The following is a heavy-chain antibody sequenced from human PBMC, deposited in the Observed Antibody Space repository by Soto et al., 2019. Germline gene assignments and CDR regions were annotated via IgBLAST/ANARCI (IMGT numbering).Heavy chain of an antibody. Sequence: QVQLVESGGGVVQPGRSLRLSCAASGFTFSNYAMHWVRQAPGKGLEWVSVMSYDGVNKFYADSVKGRFTISGDNSKNMVYLKMDSLRGEDAAVYYCAKEGLEVQDAMDVWGQGTTVAVSS. J-gene: IGHJ6*02. V-gene: IGHV3-30-3*01. CDR2: MSYDGVNK. CDR1: GFTFSNYA. D-gene: IGHD1-7*01. CDR3: AKEGLEVQDAMDV.